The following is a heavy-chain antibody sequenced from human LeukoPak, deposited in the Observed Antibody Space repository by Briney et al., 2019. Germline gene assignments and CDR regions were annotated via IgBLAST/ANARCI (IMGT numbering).Heavy chain of an antibody. CDR3: VKEGVEYSHSYGDY. J-gene: IGHJ4*02. CDR2: ISYDGGDK. D-gene: IGHD5-12*01. CDR1: GFTFSSYA. V-gene: IGHV3-30*18. Sequence: PGGSLRLSCAASGFTFSSYAMYWVRQAPGKGLEWVALISYDGGDKYYAESMKGRITISRDDAENTLYLQMNNLRPDDTAFYFCVKEGVEYSHSYGDYWGQGTLVTVSS.